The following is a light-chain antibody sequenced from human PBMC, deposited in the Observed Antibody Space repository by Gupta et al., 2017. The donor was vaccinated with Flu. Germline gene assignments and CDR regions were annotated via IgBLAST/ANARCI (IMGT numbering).Light chain of an antibody. V-gene: IGKV3-15*01. Sequence: PATLSVSPGERATLSCRASQSVSSNLAWYQQKPGQAPRLLIYGASTRATGFPARFSGSGSGTEFTLTISSLQSEDFAVYYCQHENNWLLTFGQGTRVDIK. CDR3: QHENNWLLT. CDR2: GAS. CDR1: QSVSSN. J-gene: IGKJ5*01.